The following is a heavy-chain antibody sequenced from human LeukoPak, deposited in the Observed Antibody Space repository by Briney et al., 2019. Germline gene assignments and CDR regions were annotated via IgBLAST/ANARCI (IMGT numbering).Heavy chain of an antibody. J-gene: IGHJ1*01. Sequence: PGGSLRLSCAASGFTFSNYSMAWVRQAPGKGLEWVSFISSSSYIYYADSVKGRFTISRDNAKNSLYLQMSSLRTEDTALYYCAHTVTPRYFQFWGQGTLVTVSS. CDR1: GFTFSNYS. D-gene: IGHD4-17*01. V-gene: IGHV3-21*01. CDR3: AHTVTPRYFQF. CDR2: ISSSSYI.